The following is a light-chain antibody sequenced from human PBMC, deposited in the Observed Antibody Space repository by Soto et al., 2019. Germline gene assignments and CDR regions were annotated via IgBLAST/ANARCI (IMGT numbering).Light chain of an antibody. J-gene: IGKJ2*01. CDR1: QSVSSTY. Sequence: IVLTQSPGTLSLSPGERATLSCRASQSVSSTYIAWYQQNPGQAPSLLIYGASSRATGIPDRFSGSGSGTDFTLTISRLEPEDFAVYFCQQYGRSPPFTFGQGTKVEIK. CDR2: GAS. CDR3: QQYGRSPPFT. V-gene: IGKV3-20*01.